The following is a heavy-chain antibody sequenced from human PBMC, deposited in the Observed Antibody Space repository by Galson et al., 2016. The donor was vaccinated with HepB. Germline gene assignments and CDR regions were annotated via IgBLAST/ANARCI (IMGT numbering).Heavy chain of an antibody. V-gene: IGHV6-1*01. J-gene: IGHJ4*01. CDR2: TFYRSKWYY. CDR3: ARGGLVRGAPGGCFDS. D-gene: IGHD3-10*01. Sequence: CAISWDSVSSTSAGWSWVRQSPSRGLEWLGRTFYRSKWYYDYAIAVRSRITINQDTSKNQFSLQLNSVTPEDTAVYYCARGGLVRGAPGGCFDSWGQGTLVTVAS. CDR1: WDSVSSTSAG.